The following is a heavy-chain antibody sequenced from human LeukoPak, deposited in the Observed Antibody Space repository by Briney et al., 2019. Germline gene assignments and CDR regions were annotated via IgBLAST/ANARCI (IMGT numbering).Heavy chain of an antibody. CDR3: ASLPPVVPAAMRAFDI. D-gene: IGHD2-2*01. V-gene: IGHV4-34*01. J-gene: IGHJ3*02. CDR2: INHSGST. CDR1: GGSFSGYY. Sequence: SETLSLTCAVYGGSFSGYYWSWIRQPPGKGLEWIGEINHSGSTNYNPSLKSRVTISVDTSKNQFSLKLSSVTAADTAVYYCASLPPVVPAAMRAFDIWGQRTMVTVSS.